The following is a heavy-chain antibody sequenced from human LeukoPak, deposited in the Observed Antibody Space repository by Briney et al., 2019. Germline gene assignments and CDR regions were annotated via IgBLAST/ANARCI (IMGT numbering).Heavy chain of an antibody. V-gene: IGHV3-7*01. CDR3: GTLDNSGRYIY. CDR2: IKRDGSEI. D-gene: IGHD3-22*01. CDR1: GFTFQNYW. Sequence: GGSLRLSCAASGFTFQNYWMSWVRQAPGKGLEWVGNIKRDGSEIHYVDSVKGRFTISRDNAKYSLFPQMNGLRVEDTSVYYCGTLDNSGRYIYWGQGTLVTVSS. J-gene: IGHJ4*02.